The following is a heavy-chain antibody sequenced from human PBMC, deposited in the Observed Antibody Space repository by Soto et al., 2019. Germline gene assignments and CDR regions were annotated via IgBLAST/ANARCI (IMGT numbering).Heavy chain of an antibody. CDR2: IWYDGSKK. Sequence: QVQLVESGGGVVQPGRSLRLSCAASGVTFRSYGMHWVRQAPGKGLEWVAVIWYDGSKKYYADSVKGRFTISRDNSKNTLYLQMNSLRAEDTAVYYCARSTYDYIWGSYRSLYFDYWGQGTLVTVSS. V-gene: IGHV3-33*01. J-gene: IGHJ4*02. CDR3: ARSTYDYIWGSYRSLYFDY. CDR1: GVTFRSYG. D-gene: IGHD3-16*02.